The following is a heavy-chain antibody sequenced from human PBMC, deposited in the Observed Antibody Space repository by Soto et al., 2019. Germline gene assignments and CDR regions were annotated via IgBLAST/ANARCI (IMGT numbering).Heavy chain of an antibody. Sequence: QVQLVESGGGLVKPGGSLRLSCVASGFTFRNYFMNWIRQATGKGPEWLSYISSDESTVFYADSVKGRFTPSRDNAKNSVYLQMNSLRAEDTAVYYCATLTAPSDYWGQGSLVTVSS. V-gene: IGHV3-11*01. CDR3: ATLTAPSDY. CDR1: GFTFRNYF. CDR2: ISSDESTV. J-gene: IGHJ4*02. D-gene: IGHD2-21*02.